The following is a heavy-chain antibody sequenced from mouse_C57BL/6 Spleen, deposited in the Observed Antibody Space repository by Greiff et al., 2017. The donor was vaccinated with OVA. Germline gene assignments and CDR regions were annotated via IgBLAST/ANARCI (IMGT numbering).Heavy chain of an antibody. CDR2: INPNNGGT. J-gene: IGHJ2*01. CDR3: ARGVTGPYYFDY. D-gene: IGHD2-13*01. Sequence: DVQLQESGPELVKPGASVKIPCKASGYTFTDYNMDWVKQSHGKSLEWIGDINPNNGGTIYNQKFKGKATLTVDKSSSTAYMELRSLTSEDTAVYYCARGVTGPYYFDYWGQGTTLTVSS. CDR1: GYTFTDYN. V-gene: IGHV1-18*01.